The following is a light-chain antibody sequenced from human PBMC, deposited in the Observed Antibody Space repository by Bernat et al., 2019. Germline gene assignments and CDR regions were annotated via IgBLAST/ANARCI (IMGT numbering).Light chain of an antibody. CDR2: ENN. V-gene: IGLV1-51*02. CDR3: GTWDSSLSAWV. Sequence: QSVLTQPPSVSAAPGQKVTISCSGSSSNIGINYVSWYQQLPGTAPKLLISENNNRPSGIPDHFSGSKSGTSATLGITGLQTGDEADYYCGTWDSSLSAWVFGGGTKLTVL. CDR1: SSNIGINY. J-gene: IGLJ3*02.